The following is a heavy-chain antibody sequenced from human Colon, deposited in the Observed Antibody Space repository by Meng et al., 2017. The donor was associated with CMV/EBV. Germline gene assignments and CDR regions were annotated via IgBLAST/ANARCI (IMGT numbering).Heavy chain of an antibody. D-gene: IGHD4-23*01. CDR3: GNPVRKGV. J-gene: IGHJ3*01. V-gene: IGHV3-23*01. CDR1: GFTFSTYA. CDR2: ISQNAITS. Sequence: GGSLRLSCVDSGFTFSTYAMTWVRQAPGKGLEWVSAISQNAITSSYADSVKGRFTISRDDSKSTLYLQMNSLRAEDTAVYYCGNPVRKGVWGQGTMVTVSS.